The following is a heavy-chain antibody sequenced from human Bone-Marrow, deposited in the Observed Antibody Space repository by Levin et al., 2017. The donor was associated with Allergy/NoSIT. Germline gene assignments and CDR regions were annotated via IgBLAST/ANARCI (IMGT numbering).Heavy chain of an antibody. V-gene: IGHV3-7*01. J-gene: IGHJ4*02. Sequence: GGSLRHSCGASGFTFLTYWMSWVRQAPGRGLEWVANINQDGSEKHYVDSVRGRFTISRDNTENSLYLQMNSLRAEDTAVYYCAKDLLWLDYWGQGTLVTVSS. CDR2: INQDGSEK. CDR3: AKDLLWLDY. CDR1: GFTFLTYW. D-gene: IGHD1-26*01.